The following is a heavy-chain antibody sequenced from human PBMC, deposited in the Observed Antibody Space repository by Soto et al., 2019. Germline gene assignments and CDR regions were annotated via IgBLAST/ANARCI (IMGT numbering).Heavy chain of an antibody. CDR2: ISAYNGNT. Sequence: ASVKVSCKASGYTFTSYGISWVRQAPGQGLEWMGWISAYNGNTNYAQKLQGRVTMTTDTSTSTAYMELRSLRSDDTAVYFCAIDDDFWSGYGNGRHWFDPWGQGTLVTVSS. J-gene: IGHJ5*02. V-gene: IGHV1-18*01. D-gene: IGHD3-3*01. CDR3: AIDDDFWSGYGNGRHWFDP. CDR1: GYTFTSYG.